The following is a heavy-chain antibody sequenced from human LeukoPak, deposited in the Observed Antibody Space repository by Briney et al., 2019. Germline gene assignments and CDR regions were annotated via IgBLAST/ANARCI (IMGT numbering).Heavy chain of an antibody. CDR2: ISSSSSYI. D-gene: IGHD1-26*01. CDR3: ARVAATTAAFDI. CDR1: GFTFSSYS. J-gene: IGHJ3*02. V-gene: IGHV3-21*01. Sequence: KTGGSLRLSCAASGFTFSSYSMNWVRQAPGKGLEWVSSISSSSSYIYYADSVKGRFTISRDNAKNSLYLQMDSLRAEDTAVYYCARVAATTAAFDIWGQGTMVTVSS.